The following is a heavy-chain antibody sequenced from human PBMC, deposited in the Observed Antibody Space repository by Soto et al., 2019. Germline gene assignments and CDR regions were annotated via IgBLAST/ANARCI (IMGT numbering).Heavy chain of an antibody. Sequence: EVQLVESGGGLVQPGGSLRLSCAASGFTFSIYWMHWVRQVPGKGLVWVSRINADGNYTSNADFVKGRFTVSRDNAKNTLYLQMDSLRAEDTAVYFCARGGAYGDYRSDYWGKGTLVTVSS. CDR1: GFTFSIYW. D-gene: IGHD4-17*01. V-gene: IGHV3-74*01. J-gene: IGHJ4*02. CDR2: INADGNYT. CDR3: ARGGAYGDYRSDY.